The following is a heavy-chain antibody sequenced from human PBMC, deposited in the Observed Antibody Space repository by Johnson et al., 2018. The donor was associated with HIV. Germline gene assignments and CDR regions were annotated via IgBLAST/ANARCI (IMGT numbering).Heavy chain of an antibody. CDR1: GFTFSSYW. V-gene: IGHV3-7*01. CDR3: ARLGIAAARGAFDI. Sequence: EVQLVESGGGLVQPGGSLRLSCAASGFTFSSYWMSWVRQAPGKGMEWVANIKQDGSENYYVDSVKGRFTISRDNAKNSLYLQMNSLRAEDTAVYYCARLGIAAARGAFDIWGQGTMVTVSS. CDR2: IKQDGSEN. D-gene: IGHD6-13*01. J-gene: IGHJ3*02.